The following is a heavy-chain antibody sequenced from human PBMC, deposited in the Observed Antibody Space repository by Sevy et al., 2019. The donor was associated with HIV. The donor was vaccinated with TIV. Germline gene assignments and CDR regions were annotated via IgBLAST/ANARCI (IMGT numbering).Heavy chain of an antibody. CDR1: GVSISPYY. D-gene: IGHD6-19*01. V-gene: IGHV4-59*01. CDR2: SGSS. CDR3: ARGGPNQHRLDYFDY. J-gene: IGHJ4*02. Sequence: SETLSLTCTVSGVSISPYYWAWIRQPPGKGLECIGFSGSSNYNPSLKSRVTTSVDTSKNQFSRKLSSVTAADTAIYYGARGGPNQHRLDYFDYWGQGTLVTVSS.